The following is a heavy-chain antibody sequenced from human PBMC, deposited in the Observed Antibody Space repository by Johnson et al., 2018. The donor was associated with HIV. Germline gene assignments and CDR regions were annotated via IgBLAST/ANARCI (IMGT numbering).Heavy chain of an antibody. CDR2: ITYDGSNK. Sequence: QVQLVESGGGVVQPGRSLRLSCAASGFTFSSYAMHWVRQAPGKGLEWVAVITYDGSNKYYADSGKGRFTISRDNSKNTLYLQMNSLRAEDTAVYYWASMYTVDAFAIWGQGTMVTVSS. V-gene: IGHV3-30*04. J-gene: IGHJ3*02. CDR1: GFTFSSYA. CDR3: ASMYTVDAFAI. D-gene: IGHD1-1*01.